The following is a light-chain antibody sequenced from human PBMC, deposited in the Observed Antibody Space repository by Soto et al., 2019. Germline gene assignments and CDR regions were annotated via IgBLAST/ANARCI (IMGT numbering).Light chain of an antibody. CDR3: QQFNNWPHT. CDR1: QSVNQK. V-gene: IGKV3-15*01. J-gene: IGKJ2*01. CDR2: VAS. Sequence: EIVLTQSPATLSVSPGERATLSGRASQSVNQKLGWYQQKPGQAPRLLIYVASYRATGIPARFSGSGSGTEYTLTISNLLAEDFAVYYCQQFNNWPHTFGQGTRLEIK.